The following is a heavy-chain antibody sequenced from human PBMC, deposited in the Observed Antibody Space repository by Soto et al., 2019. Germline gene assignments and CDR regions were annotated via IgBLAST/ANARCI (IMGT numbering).Heavy chain of an antibody. Sequence: ETLSLTCTVSGGSISSGPYSWGWIRQPPGKGLEWIGTFYYSGSTNYNPSLESRVTISVDTSRNQFSLKVSSVTAADTAVYYCARLGGYCSSTSCYGKYTMDVWGQGNTVTVS. CDR2: FYYSGST. V-gene: IGHV4-39*01. CDR3: ARLGGYCSSTSCYGKYTMDV. J-gene: IGHJ6*02. D-gene: IGHD2-2*01. CDR1: GGSISSGPYS.